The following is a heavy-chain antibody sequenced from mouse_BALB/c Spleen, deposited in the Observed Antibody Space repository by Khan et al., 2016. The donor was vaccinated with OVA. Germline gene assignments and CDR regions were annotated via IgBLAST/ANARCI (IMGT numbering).Heavy chain of an antibody. CDR1: GYTFTNYG. V-gene: IGHV9-3-1*01. D-gene: IGHD1-2*01. CDR3: ARDYGYAY. J-gene: IGHJ3*01. Sequence: QIQLVQSGPELKKPGETVKISCKASGYTFTNYGMNWVKQAPGKGLKWMGWINTYTGEPTYADDFKGRFAFFLETSASTAYLQINNLKNEDTATYFCARDYGYAYWGQGTLVTVSA. CDR2: INTYTGEP.